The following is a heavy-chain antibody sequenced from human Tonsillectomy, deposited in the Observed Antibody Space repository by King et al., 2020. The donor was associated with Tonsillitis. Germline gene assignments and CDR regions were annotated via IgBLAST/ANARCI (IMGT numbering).Heavy chain of an antibody. CDR2: ISYGGRNK. CDR3: AREANYYDSSGLDY. CDR1: GFTFSSYS. Sequence: VQLVESGGGVVQPGRSLRLSCAASGFTFSSYSIHWIRQAPGKGLEWVAVISYGGRNKYYADSVTGRFTISRDNSKNTLYLQMNSLRAEDTAVYYCAREANYYDSSGLDYWGQGTLVTVSS. J-gene: IGHJ4*02. V-gene: IGHV3-30*04. D-gene: IGHD3-22*01.